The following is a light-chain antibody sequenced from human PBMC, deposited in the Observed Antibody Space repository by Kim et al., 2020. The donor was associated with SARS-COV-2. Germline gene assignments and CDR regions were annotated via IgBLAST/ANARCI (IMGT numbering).Light chain of an antibody. CDR3: QQRHTTPLLT. CDR1: QSISTY. Sequence: AAVGGTVTIACRASQSISTYLNSYQQKPVKAPKLLIYAASSLQSGVPSTFCGSCSGTDFTLTISSRQPEDFATYYCQQRHTTPLLTFGGGTKLEI. J-gene: IGKJ4*01. CDR2: AAS. V-gene: IGKV1-39*01.